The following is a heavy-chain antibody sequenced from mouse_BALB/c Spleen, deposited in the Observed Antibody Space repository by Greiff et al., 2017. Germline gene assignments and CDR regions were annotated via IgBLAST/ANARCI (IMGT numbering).Heavy chain of an antibody. Sequence: DVMLVESGGGLVKPGGSLKLSCAASGFAFSSYDMSWVRQTPEKRLEWVAYISSGGGSTYYPDTVKGRFTISRDNAKNTLYLQMSSLKSEDTAMYYCARQGVYFYAMDYWGQGTSVTVSS. D-gene: IGHD2-1*01. V-gene: IGHV5-12-1*01. J-gene: IGHJ4*01. CDR3: ARQGVYFYAMDY. CDR2: ISSGGGST. CDR1: GFAFSSYD.